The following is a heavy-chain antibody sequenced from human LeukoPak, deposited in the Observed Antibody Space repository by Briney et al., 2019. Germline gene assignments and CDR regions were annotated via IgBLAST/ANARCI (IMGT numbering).Heavy chain of an antibody. D-gene: IGHD5-24*01. V-gene: IGHV3-7*04. J-gene: IGHJ4*02. CDR1: RFTFSTYW. CDR2: IKPDGSEK. Sequence: GGSLRLSCAASRFTFSTYWMGWVRQAPGKGLEWVANIKPDGSEKDYVGSVKGRFTISRDNAKNSLYLQMNSLRAEDTAIYYCTRVGYIDEGIDYWGQGTLVTVSS. CDR3: TRVGYIDEGIDY.